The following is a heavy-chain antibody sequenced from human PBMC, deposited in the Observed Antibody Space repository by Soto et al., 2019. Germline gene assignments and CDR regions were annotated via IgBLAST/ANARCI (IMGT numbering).Heavy chain of an antibody. D-gene: IGHD2-8*01. CDR2: ISYSGST. Sequence: QVQLQESGPGLAKPSQTLSLTCTVSGGSLSSGGYHWNWIRQHPGQGLGWIGYISYSGSTYYNPSLRRRVTISVDTSKNKFSLRLRSVTAADTAVYYCGRRPSVLIDFDCWGQGTLVTVSS. J-gene: IGHJ4*02. CDR3: GRRPSVLIDFDC. V-gene: IGHV4-31*03. CDR1: GGSLSSGGYH.